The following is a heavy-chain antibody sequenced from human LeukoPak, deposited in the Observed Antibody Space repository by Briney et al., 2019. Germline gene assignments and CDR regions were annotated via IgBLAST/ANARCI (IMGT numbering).Heavy chain of an antibody. CDR2: IYYSGST. V-gene: IGHV4-39*07. CDR1: GGSISSSSYY. Sequence: SETLFLTCTVSGGSISSSSYYWGWIRQPPGKGLEWIGSIYYSGSTYYNPSLKSRVTISVDTSKNQFSLKLSSVTAADTAVYYCARDSYDILTGYYPFDYWGQGTLVTVSS. CDR3: ARDSYDILTGYYPFDY. D-gene: IGHD3-9*01. J-gene: IGHJ4*02.